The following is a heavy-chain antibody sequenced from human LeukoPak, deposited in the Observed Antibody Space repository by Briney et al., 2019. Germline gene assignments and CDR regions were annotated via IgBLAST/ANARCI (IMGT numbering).Heavy chain of an antibody. V-gene: IGHV1-24*01. CDR1: GYTLTELS. J-gene: IGHJ5*02. CDR2: FDPGDGET. CDR3: GTAGVPGYWFEP. Sequence: ASVKVSCKVSGYTLTELSMHWVRQAPGKGLEWMGGFDPGDGETIYAQKFQGRVTMTEDTSTDRAYMELSSLRSEDTAVYYCGTAGVPGYWFEPWGQGTLVTVAS. D-gene: IGHD7-27*01.